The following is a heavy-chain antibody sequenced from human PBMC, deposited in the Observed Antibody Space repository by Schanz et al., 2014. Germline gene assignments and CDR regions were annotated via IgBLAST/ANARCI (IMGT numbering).Heavy chain of an antibody. Sequence: VQLLESGGGVVQPGRSLRLSCAASAFIFRSYSMHWVRQAPGKGLEWVSYISRSSSTIYYADSVRGRFTISRDNAKNSLYLQMNSLRAEDTAVYYCARDSGSHYLVDYWGQGTLVTVSS. V-gene: IGHV3-48*01. D-gene: IGHD1-26*01. J-gene: IGHJ4*02. CDR3: ARDSGSHYLVDY. CDR2: ISRSSSTI. CDR1: AFIFRSYS.